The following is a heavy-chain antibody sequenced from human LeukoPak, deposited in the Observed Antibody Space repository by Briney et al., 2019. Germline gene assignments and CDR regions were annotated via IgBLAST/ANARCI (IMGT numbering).Heavy chain of an antibody. V-gene: IGHV3-23*01. CDR2: ICASGGST. CDR1: GFTFSSYA. CDR3: AKRHCSGGRCLGDYYGMDV. Sequence: PGGSLRLSCAASGFTFSSYAMNWVRQAPGKGLEWVSAICASGGSTYYADSVKGRFTISRDNSKNTLYLQMNSLRAEDTAVYYCAKRHCSGGRCLGDYYGMDVWGQGTTVTVSS. J-gene: IGHJ6*01. D-gene: IGHD2-15*01.